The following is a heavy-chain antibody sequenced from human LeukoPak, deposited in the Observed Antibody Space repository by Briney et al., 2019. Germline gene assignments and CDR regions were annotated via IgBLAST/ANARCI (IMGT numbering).Heavy chain of an antibody. V-gene: IGHV1-3*01. CDR3: VRARGKWDAFDI. CDR2: INAGNGNT. Sequence: GASVKVSCKASGYTFTSYAMHWVRQAPGQRLEWVGWINAGNGNTKYSQKFQGRVTITRDTSASTAYMELSSLRSEDTAVYYCVRARGKWDAFDIWGQGTMVTVSS. J-gene: IGHJ3*02. D-gene: IGHD1-26*01. CDR1: GYTFTSYA.